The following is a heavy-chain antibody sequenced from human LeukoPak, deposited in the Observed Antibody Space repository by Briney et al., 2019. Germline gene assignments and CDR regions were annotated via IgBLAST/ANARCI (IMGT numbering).Heavy chain of an antibody. CDR1: GGTFSSYA. V-gene: IGHV1-69*13. CDR3: ARPKYYYDSSGYYPFDY. D-gene: IGHD3-22*01. J-gene: IGHJ4*02. CDR2: IIPIFGTA. Sequence: SVKVSCKASGGTFSSYAISWVRQAPGQGLEWMGGIIPIFGTANHAQKFQGRVTITADESTSTAYMELSSLRSEDTAVYYCARPKYYYDSSGYYPFDYWGQGTLVTVSS.